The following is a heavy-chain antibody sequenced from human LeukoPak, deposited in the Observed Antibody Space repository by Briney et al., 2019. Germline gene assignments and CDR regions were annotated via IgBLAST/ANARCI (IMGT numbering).Heavy chain of an antibody. D-gene: IGHD2-2*01. CDR1: GYFISSGYY. J-gene: IGHJ5*02. CDR3: ARQGSCSNTNCNRWFDP. Sequence: PSETLSLTCGVSGYFISSGYYWGWIRRPPGEGLEWIASIYHNGDTYYNSSLRSRVTISVDTSKTQFSLKVRSVTAADTALYYCARQGSCSNTNCNRWFDPWGQGILVTVSS. CDR2: IYHNGDT. V-gene: IGHV4-38-2*01.